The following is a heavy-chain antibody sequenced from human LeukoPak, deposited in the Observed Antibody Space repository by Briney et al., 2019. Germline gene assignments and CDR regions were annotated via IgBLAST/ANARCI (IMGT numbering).Heavy chain of an antibody. V-gene: IGHV3-21*01. Sequence: KAGGSLRLSCAASGFTFSSYTMQWIRQAPGKGLEWVSSIGGSNSYIFYADSVKGRFTVSRDNAKDSLYLRMNSLRAEDTAVYYCARALTTLTYEGYWGQGTLVTVSS. J-gene: IGHJ4*02. CDR3: ARALTTLTYEGY. D-gene: IGHD1-1*01. CDR2: IGGSNSYI. CDR1: GFTFSSYT.